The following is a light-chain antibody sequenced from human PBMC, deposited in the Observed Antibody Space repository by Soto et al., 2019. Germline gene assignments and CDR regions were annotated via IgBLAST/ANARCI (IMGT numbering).Light chain of an antibody. CDR2: TAS. CDR3: HQTYTIPQT. V-gene: IGKV1-39*01. J-gene: IGKJ1*01. CDR1: QTINSY. Sequence: DIQMTQSPSSLSASVGDRVIITCRASQTINSYLNWYQQKPGEAPKLLIYTASNLASGVPSRFSGSGSGTVFTLSISSLQPGDFATYFCHQTYTIPQTFGQGTKVEI.